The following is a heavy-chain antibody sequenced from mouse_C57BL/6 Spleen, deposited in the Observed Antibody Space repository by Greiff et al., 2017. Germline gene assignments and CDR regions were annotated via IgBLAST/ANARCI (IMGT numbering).Heavy chain of an antibody. V-gene: IGHV1-75*01. CDR2: IFPGSGST. Sequence: VQLQQSGPELVKPGASVKISCKASGYTFTDYYINWVQQRPGPGLEWIGWIFPGSGSTYYNEKFKGKATLTVDKSSSTAYMLLSSLTSEDFAVYFCASSYYYGSSYGLDYFDYWGQGTTLTVSS. J-gene: IGHJ2*01. CDR1: GYTFTDYY. CDR3: ASSYYYGSSYGLDYFDY. D-gene: IGHD1-1*01.